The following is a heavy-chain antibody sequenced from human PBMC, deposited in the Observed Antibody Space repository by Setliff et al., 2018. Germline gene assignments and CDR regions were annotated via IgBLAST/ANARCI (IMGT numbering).Heavy chain of an antibody. D-gene: IGHD5-18*01. CDR3: ASGHSYYYYYYYMDV. V-gene: IGHV4-30-4*08. Sequence: SETLSLTCTVSGGSISSGDYYWSWIRQPPGKGLEWIGYIYSSGSINYNPSLKSRLTISRGTSKNQFSLKLSSVTAADTAAYYCASGHSYYYYYYYMDVWGKGTTVTVSS. CDR1: GGSISSGDYY. J-gene: IGHJ6*03. CDR2: IYSSGSI.